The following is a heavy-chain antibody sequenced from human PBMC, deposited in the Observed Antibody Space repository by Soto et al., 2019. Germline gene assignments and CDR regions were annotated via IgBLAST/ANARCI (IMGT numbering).Heavy chain of an antibody. J-gene: IGHJ4*02. D-gene: IGHD1-26*01. CDR3: TKWSTGYFDY. V-gene: IGHV3-49*04. CDR1: GFTFGDYA. Sequence: PGGSLRLSCTASGFTFGDYAMSWVRQAPGKGLEWVGFIRSKAYGGTTEYAASVKGRFTISRDDSKSIAYLQMNSLKTEDTAVYYCTKWSTGYFDYWGQGTLVTVSS. CDR2: IRSKAYGGTT.